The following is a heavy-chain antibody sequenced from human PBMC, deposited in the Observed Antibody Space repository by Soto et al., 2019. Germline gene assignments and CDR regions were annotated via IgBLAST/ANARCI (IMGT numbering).Heavy chain of an antibody. J-gene: IGHJ4*02. CDR2: IYYSGST. CDR1: GGSISSSSYY. V-gene: IGHV4-39*01. Sequence: SETLSLTCTVSGGSISSSSYYWGWIRQPPGKGLEWIGSIYYSGSTYYNPSLKSRVTISVDTSKNQFSLKLSSVTAADTAVYYCARYKSGMTPQPMADYWGQGTLVTVSS. D-gene: IGHD1-20*01. CDR3: ARYKSGMTPQPMADY.